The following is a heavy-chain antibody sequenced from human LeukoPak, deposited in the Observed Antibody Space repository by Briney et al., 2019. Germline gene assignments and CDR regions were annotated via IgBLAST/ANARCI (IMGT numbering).Heavy chain of an antibody. CDR3: ARQKWEQQGRDYYFYGLDV. J-gene: IGHJ6*02. Sequence: PSETLSLTCAVSASSISSSNWWSWVRQSPVKGLEWIGEIYLYGTTNYNPSLKSRVTMSVDKSKNQFSLKLSSVTAADTAVYYCARQKWEQQGRDYYFYGLDVWGPGTTVTVSS. CDR1: ASSISSSNW. D-gene: IGHD1-26*01. CDR2: IYLYGTT. V-gene: IGHV4-4*02.